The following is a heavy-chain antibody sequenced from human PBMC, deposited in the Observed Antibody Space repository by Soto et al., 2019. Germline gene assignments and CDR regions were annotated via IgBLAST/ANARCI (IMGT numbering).Heavy chain of an antibody. V-gene: IGHV4-34*01. CDR1: GGSFSGYY. D-gene: IGHD2-8*01. J-gene: IGHJ6*02. CDR2: INHSGST. CDR3: ARERIVYAIVHYYYYGMDV. Sequence: QVQLQQWGAGLLKPSETLSLTCAVYGGSFSGYYWSWIRQPPGKGLEWIGEINHSGSTNYNPSLKRRVTISVDRSKNQFSLKLSSVTAADTTVYYCARERIVYAIVHYYYYGMDVWGQGTTVTVSS.